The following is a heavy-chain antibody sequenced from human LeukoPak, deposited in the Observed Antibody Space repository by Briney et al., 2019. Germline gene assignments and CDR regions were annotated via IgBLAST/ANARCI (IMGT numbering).Heavy chain of an antibody. CDR2: ICYRGST. D-gene: IGHD5-12*01. CDR1: GGSISSSSYY. J-gene: IGHJ4*02. CDR3: ARPSWGKDGLLDY. V-gene: IGHV4-39*01. Sequence: SETLSLTCTVSGGSISSSSYYRGWIRQPPGKGLEWIGRICYRGSTYYNPSLKSRVTISVDTSKNQFSLKLSSVTAADTAVYYCARPSWGKDGLLDYWGQGTLVTVSS.